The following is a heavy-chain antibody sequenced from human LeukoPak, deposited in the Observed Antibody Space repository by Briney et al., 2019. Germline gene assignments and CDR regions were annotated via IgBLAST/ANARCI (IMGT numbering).Heavy chain of an antibody. D-gene: IGHD3-22*01. Sequence: GGALRLSCAASGFTFSDYYMSWMRQPPGKGLEWGSYMSSSDSIIYYADSVKRRFTISRDKAKNYLYLQMNSLRAEDTVVYYCARVRSGYYFDYWGQGTLVTVSS. V-gene: IGHV3-11*01. CDR2: MSSSDSII. CDR3: ARVRSGYYFDY. J-gene: IGHJ4*02. CDR1: GFTFSDYY.